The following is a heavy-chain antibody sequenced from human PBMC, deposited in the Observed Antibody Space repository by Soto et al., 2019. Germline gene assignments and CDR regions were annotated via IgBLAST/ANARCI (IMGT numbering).Heavy chain of an antibody. J-gene: IGHJ4*02. CDR1: GFTFSSYA. Sequence: EVQLLESGGGLVQPGGSLRLSCAASGFTFSSYAMSWVRQAPGKGLEWVSAISGSGGSTYYADSVKGRFTISRDNSKNTLYLPMNSLRAEDTAVYYCAKARRDDFWSGDYWGQGTLVTVSS. V-gene: IGHV3-23*01. D-gene: IGHD3-3*01. CDR2: ISGSGGST. CDR3: AKARRDDFWSGDY.